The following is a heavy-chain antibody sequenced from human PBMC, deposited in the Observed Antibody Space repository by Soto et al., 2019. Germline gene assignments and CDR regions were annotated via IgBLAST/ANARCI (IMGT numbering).Heavy chain of an antibody. Sequence: GASVKVSCKTSGGTFSTFVISWVRQAPGQGLEWMGGISPIFGTANYAQKFQGRVTITADKSTSTAYTELSSLRSDDTAVYYCAKSRYCSGGSCYLFDSWGQGALVTVSS. CDR1: GGTFSTFV. CDR3: AKSRYCSGGSCYLFDS. V-gene: IGHV1-69*06. D-gene: IGHD2-15*01. CDR2: ISPIFGTA. J-gene: IGHJ4*02.